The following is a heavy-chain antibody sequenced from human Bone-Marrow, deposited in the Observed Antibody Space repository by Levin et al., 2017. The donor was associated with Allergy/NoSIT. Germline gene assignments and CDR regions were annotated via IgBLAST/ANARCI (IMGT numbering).Heavy chain of an antibody. D-gene: IGHD3-9*01. J-gene: IGHJ6*02. CDR3: ASTLYDILTGLYGMDV. CDR1: GFTFSSFW. Sequence: GGSLRLSCAASGFTFSSFWMHWVRQVPGKGPVWVSRIDNDGSSTEYADSVKGRFTISRDNAKNTLYLQMNSLRAEDSAVYYCASTLYDILTGLYGMDVWGQGTTVTVSS. V-gene: IGHV3-74*01. CDR2: IDNDGSST.